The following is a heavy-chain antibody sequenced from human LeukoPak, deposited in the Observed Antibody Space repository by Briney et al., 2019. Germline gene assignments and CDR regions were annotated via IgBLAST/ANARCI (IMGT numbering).Heavy chain of an antibody. Sequence: PGGSLRLSCAASGFTFSDYYMSWIRQAPGKGLEWVSYISSSSSYTNYADSVKGRFTISRDNAKNSLYLQMNSLRAEDTAIYYCARTQCPGPSCYSDAFDIWGQATMVTVSS. CDR3: ARTQCPGPSCYSDAFDI. V-gene: IGHV3-11*03. CDR2: ISSSSSYT. CDR1: GFTFSDYY. D-gene: IGHD2-15*01. J-gene: IGHJ3*02.